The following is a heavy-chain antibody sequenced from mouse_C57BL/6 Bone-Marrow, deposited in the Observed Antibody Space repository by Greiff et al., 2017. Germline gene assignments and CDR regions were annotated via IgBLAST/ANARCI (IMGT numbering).Heavy chain of an antibody. CDR1: GYTFTSYD. V-gene: IGHV1-85*01. Sequence: VQLQQSGPELVKPGASVKLSCKASGYTFTSYDINWVKQRPGQGLEWIGWIYPRDGSTMYNEKFKGKATLTVDTSSSTAYMELHSLTSEDSAVYFCTRLEVNSRSGDWYFDVWGTGTTVTDSS. J-gene: IGHJ1*03. CDR3: TRLEVNSRSGDWYFDV. D-gene: IGHD1-1*01. CDR2: IYPRDGST.